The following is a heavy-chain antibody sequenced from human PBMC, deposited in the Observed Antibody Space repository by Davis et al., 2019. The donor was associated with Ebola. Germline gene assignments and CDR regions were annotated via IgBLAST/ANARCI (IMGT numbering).Heavy chain of an antibody. D-gene: IGHD5-24*01. CDR1: GGSISGDY. CDR2: IHDSGST. CDR3: VGGRWLI. J-gene: IGHJ3*02. V-gene: IGHV4-59*01. Sequence: MPGGSLRLSCTVSGGSISGDYWSWIRQPPGKGLEWIGYIHDSGSTNYNPSLKSQLTISVDTSKNQFSLKLSSVIAADTAVYYCVGGRWLIWGQGTMVTVSS.